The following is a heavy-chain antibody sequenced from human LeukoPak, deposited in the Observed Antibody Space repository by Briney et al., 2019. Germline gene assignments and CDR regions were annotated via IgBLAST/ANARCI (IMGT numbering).Heavy chain of an antibody. D-gene: IGHD1-1*01. V-gene: IGHV1-2*02. CDR2: INPNTGGT. CDR3: ARDDNFQFDY. J-gene: IGHJ4*02. CDR1: GYTFTAYY. Sequence: GASVKVSCKASGYTFTAYYMHWVRQAPGQGLEWMGWINPNTGGTNYAPKFQGRVTMTRDTSISTAYMVLSSLTFDDTAVYYCARDDNFQFDYWGQGTLVTVSS.